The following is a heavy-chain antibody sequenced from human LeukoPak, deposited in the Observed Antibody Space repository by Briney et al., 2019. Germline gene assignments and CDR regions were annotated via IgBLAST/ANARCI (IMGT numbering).Heavy chain of an antibody. CDR2: ISYDGSNK. V-gene: IGHV3-30*18. CDR1: GFTFSSYG. CDR3: AKGTDFWSGSIDY. J-gene: IGHJ4*02. Sequence: GGSLRLSCAASGFTFSSYGMHWDRQAPGKGLEWVAVISYDGSNKYYADSVKGRFTISRDNSKNTLYLQMNSLRAEDTAVYYCAKGTDFWSGSIDYWGQGTLVTVSS. D-gene: IGHD3-3*01.